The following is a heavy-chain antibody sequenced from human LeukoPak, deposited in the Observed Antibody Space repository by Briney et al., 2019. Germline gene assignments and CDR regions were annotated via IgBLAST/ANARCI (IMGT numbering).Heavy chain of an antibody. V-gene: IGHV3-66*01. CDR1: GFTVSSNY. CDR3: ARDQVVMVRGVITSNRYYYGMDV. J-gene: IGHJ6*02. Sequence: PGGSLRLSCAASGFTVSSNYMSWVRQAPGKGLEWVSVIYSGGSTYYADSVKGRFTISRDNSKNTLYLQMNSLRAEDTAVYYCARDQVVMVRGVITSNRYYYGMDVWGQGTTVTVSS. CDR2: IYSGGST. D-gene: IGHD3-10*01.